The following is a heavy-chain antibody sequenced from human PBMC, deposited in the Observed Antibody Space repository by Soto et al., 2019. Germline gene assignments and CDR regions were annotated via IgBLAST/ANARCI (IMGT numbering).Heavy chain of an antibody. V-gene: IGHV4-38-2*01. J-gene: IGHJ4*02. D-gene: IGHD6-13*01. Sequence: PSETLSLTCAFSGYSISSGYYWGWIRQPPGKGLEWIGSIYHSGSTYYNPSLKSRVSISVDTSKNQFSLRLSSVTAADTAMYYCARRHSSSWYGLDYWGQGTLVTVSS. CDR3: ARRHSSSWYGLDY. CDR2: IYHSGST. CDR1: GYSISSGYY.